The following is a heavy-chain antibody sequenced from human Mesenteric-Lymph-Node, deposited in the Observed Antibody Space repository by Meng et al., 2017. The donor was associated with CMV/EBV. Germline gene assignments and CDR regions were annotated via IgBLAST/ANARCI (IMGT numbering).Heavy chain of an antibody. CDR2: ISWNSGNI. CDR1: GFTFDDYA. CDR3: ANARGSSHSPFDY. D-gene: IGHD1-26*01. Sequence: GGSLRLSCAASGFTFDDYAMHWVRQAPGKGLEWVSGISWNSGNIDYADSVKGRFTISRDNAKNSLYLQMNSLRPEDTALYYCANARGSSHSPFDYWGQGTLVTVSS. J-gene: IGHJ4*02. V-gene: IGHV3-9*01.